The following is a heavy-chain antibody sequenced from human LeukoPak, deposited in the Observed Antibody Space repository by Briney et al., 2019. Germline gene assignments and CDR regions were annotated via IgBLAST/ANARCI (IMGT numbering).Heavy chain of an antibody. J-gene: IGHJ4*02. D-gene: IGHD2-8*01. CDR2: ISGSGGST. V-gene: IGHV3-23*01. CDR1: GFTFSSYA. CDR3: AKDRKPITVWYYFDY. Sequence: PGGSLRLSCAASGFTFSSYAMSWVRQAPGKGLEWGSAISGSGGSTYYADSVKGRFTFSRDNSKNTLYLQMKSLRCEDTAVYYCAKDRKPITVWYYFDYWGQGTLVTVSS.